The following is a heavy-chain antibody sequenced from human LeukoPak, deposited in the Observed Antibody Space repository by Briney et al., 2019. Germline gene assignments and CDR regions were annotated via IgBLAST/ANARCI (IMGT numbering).Heavy chain of an antibody. CDR3: ARGGNYYGSGSYTSDAFDI. CDR1: GYTFTSYG. J-gene: IGHJ3*02. V-gene: IGHV1-8*03. D-gene: IGHD3-10*01. CDR2: MNPNSGNA. Sequence: GASVKVSCKASGYTFTSYGISWVRQAPGQGLEWMGWMNPNSGNAGYAQKFQGRVTITRNTSISTAYMELSSLRSEDTAVYYCARGGNYYGSGSYTSDAFDIWGQGTMVTVSS.